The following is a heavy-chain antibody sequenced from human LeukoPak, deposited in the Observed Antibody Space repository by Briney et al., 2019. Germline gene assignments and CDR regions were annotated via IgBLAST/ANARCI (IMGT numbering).Heavy chain of an antibody. Sequence: GASVKVSCKASGYTFTGYYMHWVRQAPGQGLEWMGWISAYNGNTNYAQKLQGRVTMTTDTSTSTAYMELRSLRSDDTAVYYCAREYQGDAFDIWGQGTMVTVSS. J-gene: IGHJ3*02. D-gene: IGHD2-2*01. V-gene: IGHV1-18*04. CDR1: GYTFTGYY. CDR3: AREYQGDAFDI. CDR2: ISAYNGNT.